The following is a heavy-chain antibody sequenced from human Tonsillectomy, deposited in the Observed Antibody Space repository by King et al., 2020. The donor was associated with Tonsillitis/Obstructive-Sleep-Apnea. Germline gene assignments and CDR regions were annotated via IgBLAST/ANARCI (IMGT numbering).Heavy chain of an antibody. Sequence: VQLVESGAEVKKPGASVKVSCKASGYTFTGYYMHWVRQAPGQGLEWMGLINPNSGGTNYAQKFQGWVTMTRDTSISTAYMELSRLRSDDTAVYYCARGGAKYRRPSGWGDWFDPWGQGTLVNVSS. CDR2: INPNSGGT. D-gene: IGHD6-6*01. V-gene: IGHV1-2*04. J-gene: IGHJ5*02. CDR1: GYTFTGYY. CDR3: ARGGAKYRRPSGWGDWFDP.